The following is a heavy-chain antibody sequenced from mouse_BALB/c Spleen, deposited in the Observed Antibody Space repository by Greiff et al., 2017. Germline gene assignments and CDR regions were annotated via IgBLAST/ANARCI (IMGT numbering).Heavy chain of an antibody. V-gene: IGHV1-80*01. Sequence: VQLQHSGAELVRPGSSVKISCKASGYAFSSYWMNWVKQRPGQGLEWIGQIYPGDGDTNYNGKFKGKATLTADKSSSTAYMQLSSLTSEDSAVYFCARGILRYAMDDWGQGTSVTVAS. CDR3: ARGILRYAMDD. CDR1: GYAFSSYW. CDR2: IYPGDGDT. J-gene: IGHJ4*01. D-gene: IGHD1-1*01.